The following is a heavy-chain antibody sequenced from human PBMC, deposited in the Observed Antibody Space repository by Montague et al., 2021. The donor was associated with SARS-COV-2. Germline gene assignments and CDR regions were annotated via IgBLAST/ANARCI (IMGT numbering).Heavy chain of an antibody. J-gene: IGHJ4*02. Sequence: SLRLSCAASGFSFSEYAMHWVRQAPGKGLEWVAIISYDGSNKYYAVSVKGRFTISRDNSKNTLFLQMSSLRAEDTAVYFCARDRDTRHTTPIDYWGLGTLVTVSS. CDR3: ARDRDTRHTTPIDY. CDR2: ISYDGSNK. CDR1: GFSFSEYA. V-gene: IGHV3-30*04. D-gene: IGHD2-15*01.